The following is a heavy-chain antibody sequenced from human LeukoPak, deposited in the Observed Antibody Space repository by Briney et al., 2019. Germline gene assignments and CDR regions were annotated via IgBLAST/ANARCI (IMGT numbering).Heavy chain of an antibody. D-gene: IGHD7-27*01. Sequence: HAGGSLRLSCAASGFTFRNYWMSWVRQAPGKGLEWVANIKQDGSDIYYVDSVKGRFTISRDNAKNSLYLQMNSLRAEDTAVYYCARDLNWETYWGQGTLVSVSS. V-gene: IGHV3-7*01. CDR3: ARDLNWETY. CDR2: IKQDGSDI. J-gene: IGHJ4*02. CDR1: GFTFRNYW.